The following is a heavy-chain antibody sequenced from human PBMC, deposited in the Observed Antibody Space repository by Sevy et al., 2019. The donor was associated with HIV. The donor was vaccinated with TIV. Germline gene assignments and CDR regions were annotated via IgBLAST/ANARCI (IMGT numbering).Heavy chain of an antibody. CDR2: IYYSGST. CDR3: ARLLTSSSGNWFDP. V-gene: IGHV4-59*13. D-gene: IGHD6-6*01. Sequence: SETLSLTCTVSGGSISSYYWSWIRQPPGKGLEWIGYIYYSGSTNYNPSLKSRVTISVDTSKNQFSLKLSSVTAADTAVYYCARLLTSSSGNWFDPWGQRTLVTVSS. CDR1: GGSISSYY. J-gene: IGHJ5*02.